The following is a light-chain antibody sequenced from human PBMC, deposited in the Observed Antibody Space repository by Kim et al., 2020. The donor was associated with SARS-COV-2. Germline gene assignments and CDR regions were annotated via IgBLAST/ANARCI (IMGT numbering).Light chain of an antibody. CDR2: DTS. J-gene: IGKJ4*01. Sequence: EIVLTQSPATLSLSPGERATLSCRASQSVSPYVAWYQQKPGQAPRLLIYDTSNRASGIPARFSGSGSGTDFTLTISSLDPEDFAVYHCQQRRSWRTFGGGTKVDIK. CDR3: QQRRSWRT. V-gene: IGKV3-11*01. CDR1: QSVSPY.